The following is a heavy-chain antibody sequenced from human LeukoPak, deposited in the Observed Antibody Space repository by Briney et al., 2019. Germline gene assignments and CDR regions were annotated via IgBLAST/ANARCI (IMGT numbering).Heavy chain of an antibody. CDR3: VRNLDY. CDR2: IKSDGSST. Sequence: GGSLRLSCAASGFTFNYYWMHWVRHAPGKGLVWVSRIKSDGSSTSYAGSVKGRFTISRDNAKNTLYLQMNSLRGEDTAVYYCVRNLDYWGQGTLVTVSS. J-gene: IGHJ4*02. V-gene: IGHV3-74*01. CDR1: GFTFNYYW.